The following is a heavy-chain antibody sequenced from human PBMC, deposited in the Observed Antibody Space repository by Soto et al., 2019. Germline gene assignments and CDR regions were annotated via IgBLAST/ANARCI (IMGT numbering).Heavy chain of an antibody. CDR2: IYYSGST. D-gene: IGHD3-16*01. J-gene: IGHJ2*01. V-gene: IGHV4-31*03. Sequence: QVQLQESGPGLVKPSQTLSLTCTVSGGSISSGGYYWSWIRQHPGKGLEWIGYIYYSGSTSYNPSLESRVTISVDTSKNQFSLKLSSVTAADTAVYYCARDRVGGLQSYWYFDLWGRGTLVTVSS. CDR3: ARDRVGGLQSYWYFDL. CDR1: GGSISSGGYY.